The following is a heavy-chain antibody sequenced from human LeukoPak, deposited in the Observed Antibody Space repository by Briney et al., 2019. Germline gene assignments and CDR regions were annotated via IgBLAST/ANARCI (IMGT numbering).Heavy chain of an antibody. CDR3: ARASLGIAVIDY. CDR2: IYSGGST. Sequence: PGGSLRLSCAASGFTVSSNYMSWVRQAPGKGLEWVSVIYSGGSTYYADSVKGRFTISRDNSKNTLYLQMNSLRAEDTAVYYCARASLGIAVIDYWGQGTLVTVSS. CDR1: GFTVSSNY. D-gene: IGHD6-19*01. V-gene: IGHV3-53*01. J-gene: IGHJ4*02.